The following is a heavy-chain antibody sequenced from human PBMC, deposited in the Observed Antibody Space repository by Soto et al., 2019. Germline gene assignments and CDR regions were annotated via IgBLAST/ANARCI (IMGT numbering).Heavy chain of an antibody. Sequence: PSETLSLTCTVSGGSINSGGYSWTWIRQPPGKGLEWIGFIYHTGTTYYDPSLKSRVTISVDTSKNQFSLKLSSVTAADTAVYYCARGRSSTSPYPIGYWGQGTLVTVSS. CDR1: GGSINSGGYS. D-gene: IGHD2-2*01. CDR2: IYHTGTT. CDR3: ARGRSSTSPYPIGY. J-gene: IGHJ4*02. V-gene: IGHV4-30-2*05.